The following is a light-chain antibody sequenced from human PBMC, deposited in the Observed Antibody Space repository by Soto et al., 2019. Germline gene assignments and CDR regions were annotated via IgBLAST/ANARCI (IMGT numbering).Light chain of an antibody. Sequence: DIQMTQSPSAMSASVGDRVTITCRASQGIRNSLAWFQQRPGKVPKRLIYGASSLQSGVPSRFSGGGSGTEFTLTISGLQPEDFAAYYCLQYDTGPWTFGQGTKVEIK. CDR1: QGIRNS. V-gene: IGKV1-17*03. CDR2: GAS. CDR3: LQYDTGPWT. J-gene: IGKJ1*01.